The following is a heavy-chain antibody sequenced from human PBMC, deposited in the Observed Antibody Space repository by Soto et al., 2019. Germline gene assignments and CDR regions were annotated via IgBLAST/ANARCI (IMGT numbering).Heavy chain of an antibody. CDR1: GFTFNSYA. Sequence: EVQLLESGGGLVQPGGSLRLSCAASGFTFNSYAMSWVRQAPGKGLEWVSTISGSGGSTYYADSVKGRFTISRDKSKNTLYLQMNSLRAEDTAVYYCAKAYSSTAQVHFDYWGQGTLVPVSS. CDR2: ISGSGGST. D-gene: IGHD6-13*01. J-gene: IGHJ4*02. CDR3: AKAYSSTAQVHFDY. V-gene: IGHV3-23*01.